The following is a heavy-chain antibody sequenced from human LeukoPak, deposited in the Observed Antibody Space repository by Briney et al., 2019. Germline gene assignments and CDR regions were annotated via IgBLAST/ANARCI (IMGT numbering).Heavy chain of an antibody. V-gene: IGHV4-59*12. D-gene: IGHD2-2*01. J-gene: IGHJ5*02. CDR3: ARAAVVPAAMGNWFDP. Sequence: SETLSLTCTVSSGSISSYYWSWIRQPPGKGLEWIGYIYYSGSTNYNPSLKSRVTMSVDTSKNQFSLKLSSVTAADTAVYYCARAAVVPAAMGNWFDPWGQGTLVTVSS. CDR2: IYYSGST. CDR1: SGSISSYY.